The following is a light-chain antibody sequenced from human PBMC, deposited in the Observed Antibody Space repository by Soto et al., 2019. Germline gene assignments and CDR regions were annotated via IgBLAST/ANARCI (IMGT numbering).Light chain of an antibody. J-gene: IGLJ3*02. Sequence: QSVLTQPPSVSGAPGQRVTISCTGSSSNIGAHYDVHWYQQLPGTAPKLLIYGNSNRPSGVPDRFSGSKSGTSASLAIIGLQAEDEADYYCQSYDSSLSGSGVFGGGTKLTVL. V-gene: IGLV1-40*01. CDR2: GNS. CDR1: SSNIGAHYD. CDR3: QSYDSSLSGSGV.